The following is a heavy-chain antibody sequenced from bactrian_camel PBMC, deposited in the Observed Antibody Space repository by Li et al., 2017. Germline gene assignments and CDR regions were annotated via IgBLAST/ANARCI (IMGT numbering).Heavy chain of an antibody. Sequence: QLVESGGGSVQAGGSLRLSCAVSGLSYSPYCLAWFRQGAGKEREGVARVDSNGITNYTDSAKGRFTISRANAENTLYLQVNSLKTDDTAMYYCVLNYYSGSWSFVYWGQGTQVTVS. J-gene: IGHJ4*01. D-gene: IGHD3*01. CDR1: GLSYSPYC. V-gene: IGHV3S6*01. CDR3: VLNYYSGSWSFVY. CDR2: VDSNGIT.